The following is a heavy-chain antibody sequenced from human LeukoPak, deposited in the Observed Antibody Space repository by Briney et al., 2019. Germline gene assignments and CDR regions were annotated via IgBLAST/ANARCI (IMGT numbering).Heavy chain of an antibody. J-gene: IGHJ4*02. CDR1: GGSISSGSYY. D-gene: IGHD3-22*01. Sequence: PSETLSLTCTVSGGSISSGSYYWSWIRQPAGKGLEWIGRIYTSGSTNYNPSLKSRVTISVDTSKNQFSLKLSSVTAADTAVYYCARQVYYYDLIDYWGQGTLVTVSS. V-gene: IGHV4-61*02. CDR3: ARQVYYYDLIDY. CDR2: IYTSGST.